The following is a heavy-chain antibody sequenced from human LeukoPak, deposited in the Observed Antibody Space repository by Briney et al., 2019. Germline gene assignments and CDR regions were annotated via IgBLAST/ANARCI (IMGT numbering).Heavy chain of an antibody. CDR3: ARAHAEGGFYYGLDV. CDR1: GYTFTNYY. J-gene: IGHJ6*02. CDR2: INPSSGMT. V-gene: IGHV1-46*01. D-gene: IGHD3-16*01. Sequence: ASVKVSCKASGYTFTNYYIYWVRQAPGRGLEWMGMINPSSGMTSFTQKFQDRITVTRDTSTSTVYMELSSLRFEDTAVYYCARAHAEGGFYYGLDVWGQGTTVTVSS.